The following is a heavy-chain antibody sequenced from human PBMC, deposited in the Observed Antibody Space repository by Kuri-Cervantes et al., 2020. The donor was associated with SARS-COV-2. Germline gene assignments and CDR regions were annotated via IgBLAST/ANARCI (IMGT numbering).Heavy chain of an antibody. CDR3: VRVGTAESWGAFDI. V-gene: IGHV3-13*01. D-gene: IGHD2-2*01. CDR2: IGPVGDT. CDR1: GFTFSFDD. J-gene: IGHJ3*02. Sequence: GGSLRLSCVASGFTFSFDDMHWVRQATGKGLEWVSAIGPVGDTYYAGSVKGRFTISRENAKNSLNLQMNSLRAEDTAVYYCVRVGTAESWGAFDIWGQGTMVTVSS.